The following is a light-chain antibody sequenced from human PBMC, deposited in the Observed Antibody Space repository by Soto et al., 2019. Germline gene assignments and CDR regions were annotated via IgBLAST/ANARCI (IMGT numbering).Light chain of an antibody. CDR1: SGHSNYA. CDR2: LNSDGSH. V-gene: IGLV4-69*01. CDR3: QAWGSGTVV. Sequence: PVLTQSPSASASLGASVKLTCTLSSGHSNYAIAWHQQQSEKGPRYLMKLNSDGSHSKGDGIPDRFSGPSAGAERYLTVAGRQSGDEADYCRQAWGSGTVVFGGGTKLTVL. J-gene: IGLJ2*01.